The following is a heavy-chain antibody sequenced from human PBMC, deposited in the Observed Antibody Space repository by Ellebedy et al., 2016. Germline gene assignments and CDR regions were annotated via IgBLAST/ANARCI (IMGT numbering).Heavy chain of an antibody. Sequence: ASVKVSXKASGYTFTSYGISWVRQAPGQGLEWMGWISAYNGNTNYAQKLQGRVTMTTDTSTSTAYMELRSLRSDDTAVYYCATSTFLRGSYYLYYWGQGTLVTVSS. J-gene: IGHJ4*02. CDR1: GYTFTSYG. CDR3: ATSTFLRGSYYLYY. V-gene: IGHV1-18*01. CDR2: ISAYNGNT. D-gene: IGHD1-26*01.